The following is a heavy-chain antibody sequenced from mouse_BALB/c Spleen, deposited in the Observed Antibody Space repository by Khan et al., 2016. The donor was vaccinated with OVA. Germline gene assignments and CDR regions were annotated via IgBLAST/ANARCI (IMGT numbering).Heavy chain of an antibody. D-gene: IGHD1-1*02. CDR3: ARNRNGYFDY. CDR2: IWSGGIT. J-gene: IGHJ2*01. CDR1: GFSLTSYG. Sequence: VQLKQSGPGLVQPSQSLSITCTVSGFSLTSYGVHWVRQSPGKGLEWLGVIWSGGITDYNATFISRLSISKDISKSQVFFKMNSLHPNDTAIYYCARNRNGYFDYWGQGTTLTVSS. V-gene: IGHV2-2*02.